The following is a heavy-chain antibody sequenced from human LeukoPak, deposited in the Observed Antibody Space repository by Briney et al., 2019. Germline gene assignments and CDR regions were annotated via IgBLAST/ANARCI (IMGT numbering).Heavy chain of an antibody. CDR2: IRYDGSNK. D-gene: IGHD1-14*01. CDR1: GFTFSSYG. Sequence: PGGSLRLSCAASGFTFSSYGMHWVRQAPGKGLEWVAFIRYDGSNKYYADSVKGRFTISRDNSKNTLYLKMNSLRAEDTAVYYCAKDYRDIYYYCMDVWGKGTTVTISS. J-gene: IGHJ6*03. CDR3: AKDYRDIYYYCMDV. V-gene: IGHV3-30*02.